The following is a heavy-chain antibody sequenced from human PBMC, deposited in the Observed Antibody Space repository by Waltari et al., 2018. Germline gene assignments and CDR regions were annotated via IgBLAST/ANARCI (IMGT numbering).Heavy chain of an antibody. Sequence: QVQLQESGPGLVKPSETLSLTCAVSGYSISSGYYWGWIRQPPGKGLEWIGSIYHSGSTDYNPSLKSRVTISGDTSKNPFSLKLSSVTAADTAVYYCARARELRGDDYWGQGTLVTVAS. J-gene: IGHJ4*02. V-gene: IGHV4-38-2*01. CDR3: ARARELRGDDY. D-gene: IGHD1-26*01. CDR1: GYSISSGYY. CDR2: IYHSGST.